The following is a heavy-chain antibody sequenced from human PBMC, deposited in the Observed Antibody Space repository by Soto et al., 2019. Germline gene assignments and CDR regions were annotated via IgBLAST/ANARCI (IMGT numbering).Heavy chain of an antibody. J-gene: IGHJ6*04. D-gene: IGHD3-22*01. CDR3: ARDRRFYDSGCYEIANQDFDV. CDR1: GYTFTGYH. CDR2: INPNSGGT. V-gene: IGHV1-2*02. Sequence: ASGKVSGKASGYTFTGYHMHWVRQAPGQGLEWMGWINPNSGGTNYAQKFQGRVTMTRDTSISTAYMEVSRLRSDDTAVYYCARDRRFYDSGCYEIANQDFDVWGEGTTAPVSS.